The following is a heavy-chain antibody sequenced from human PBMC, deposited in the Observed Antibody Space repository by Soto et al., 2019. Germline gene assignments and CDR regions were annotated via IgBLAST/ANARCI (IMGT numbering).Heavy chain of an antibody. V-gene: IGHV3-23*01. Sequence: EVQLLESGEALVNPGGPLNLPGVPPDSTFAGIKRSWVPQPAGKGLGWVSRVSLTGDRTNYAGSVKGRFTVSRDNFKNTLYLEMDSLRPEDTAIYYCARGGGYCTPTSCAIDSWGRGTPVTVSS. D-gene: IGHD2-8*01. CDR1: DSTFAGIK. CDR2: VSLTGDRT. J-gene: IGHJ4*02. CDR3: ARGGGYCTPTSCAIDS.